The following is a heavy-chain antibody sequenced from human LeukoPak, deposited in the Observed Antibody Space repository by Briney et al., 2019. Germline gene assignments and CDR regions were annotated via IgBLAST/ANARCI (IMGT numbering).Heavy chain of an antibody. J-gene: IGHJ4*02. Sequence: GGSLRLSCAASVFTFSTYNMNWVRQAPGKGLEWVSSITSSSRYTFYADSVKGRFTISRDNAKNSLYLQMNSLRAEDTAIYYCARDRWELLTYDYWGQGTLVTVSS. V-gene: IGHV3-21*06. CDR1: VFTFSTYN. CDR2: ITSSSRYT. CDR3: ARDRWELLTYDY. D-gene: IGHD1-26*01.